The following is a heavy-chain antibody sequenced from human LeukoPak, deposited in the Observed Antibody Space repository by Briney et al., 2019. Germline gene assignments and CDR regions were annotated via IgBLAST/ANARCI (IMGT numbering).Heavy chain of an antibody. CDR1: GFTFSSYS. CDR2: ISSSSSYI. J-gene: IGHJ3*02. V-gene: IGHV3-21*01. CDR3: ARETYCRGGSCYKGNAFDI. D-gene: IGHD2-15*01. Sequence: GGSLRLSCAASGFTFSSYSMNWVRQAPGKWLEWVSSISSSSSYIYYADSVKGRFTISRDNARNSLFLQMNSLRADDTAVYYCARETYCRGGSCYKGNAFDIWGQGTMVTVSS.